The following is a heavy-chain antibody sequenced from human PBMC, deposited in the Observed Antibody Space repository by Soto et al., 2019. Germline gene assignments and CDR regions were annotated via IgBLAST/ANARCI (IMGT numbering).Heavy chain of an antibody. CDR1: GITFSDLH. V-gene: IGHV1-69-2*01. D-gene: IGHD1-26*01. Sequence: EVLLQQSGAEAREPGGVVKMSCAVSGITFSDLHMHWVKQAPGKGLEWVGLVEVENDDRLYAEKYRGRYNINTDASRHTSYMELTSLTSDDTAIYFCAAVRGSLGSLSFDYWGQGTPVTVSA. CDR3: AAVRGSLGSLSFDY. CDR2: VEVENDDR. J-gene: IGHJ4*02.